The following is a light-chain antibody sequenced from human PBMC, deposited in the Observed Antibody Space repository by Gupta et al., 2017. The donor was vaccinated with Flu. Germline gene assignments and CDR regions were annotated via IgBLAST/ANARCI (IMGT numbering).Light chain of an antibody. J-gene: IGKJ1*01. CDR2: ASD. V-gene: IGKV1-39*01. CDR1: QKIDYY. CDR3: RQSFSEPRT. Sequence: PSSLSASIGDRIVITCLTSQKIDYYLSWYQHKPGRAPNLLITASDRLQTGVPSRFSGDGSATNFTLAISGLQPADFSTYCCRQSFSEPRTFGQGTTVEV.